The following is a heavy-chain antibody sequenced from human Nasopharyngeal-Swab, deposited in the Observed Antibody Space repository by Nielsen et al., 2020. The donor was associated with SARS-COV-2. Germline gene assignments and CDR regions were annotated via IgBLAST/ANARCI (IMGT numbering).Heavy chain of an antibody. CDR1: GFTFSSYS. V-gene: IGHV3-48*01. Sequence: GGSLRLSCAASGFTFSSYSMNWVRQAPGKGLEWVSYISSSSSTIYYADSVKGQFTISRDNAKNSLYLQMNSLRAEDTAVYYCARDKPAAIRRYYYYMDVWGKGTTVTVSS. CDR3: ARDKPAAIRRYYYYMDV. J-gene: IGHJ6*03. CDR2: ISSSSSTI. D-gene: IGHD2-2*02.